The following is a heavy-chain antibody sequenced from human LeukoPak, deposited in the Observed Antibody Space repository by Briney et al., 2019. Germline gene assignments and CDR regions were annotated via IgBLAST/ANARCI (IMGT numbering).Heavy chain of an antibody. CDR3: AKTAQAQAYYYYMDV. V-gene: IGHV3-23*01. Sequence: PGGSLRLSCAASGFTFSSYGMSWVRQAPGKGLEWVSAISGSGGSTYYADSVKGRFTISRDNSKNSLYLQMNSLRSEDTALYYCAKTAQAQAYYYYMDVWGKGTTVTVSS. J-gene: IGHJ6*03. CDR1: GFTFSSYG. CDR2: ISGSGGST.